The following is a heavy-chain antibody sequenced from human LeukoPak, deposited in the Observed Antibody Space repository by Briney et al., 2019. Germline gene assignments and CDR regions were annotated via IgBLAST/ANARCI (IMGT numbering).Heavy chain of an antibody. J-gene: IGHJ6*02. V-gene: IGHV4-59*01. CDR1: GDSITTYY. D-gene: IGHD4-11*01. Sequence: SETLSLTCTVSGDSITTYYWSWIRQPPGKGLEWIGFIIYSGSSTYSPSLKSRVAMSMDTSNNQFSLKLSSVTAADTAVYYCARGNYVYYYGMDVWGQGTTVTVSS. CDR3: ARGNYVYYYGMDV. CDR2: IIYSGSS.